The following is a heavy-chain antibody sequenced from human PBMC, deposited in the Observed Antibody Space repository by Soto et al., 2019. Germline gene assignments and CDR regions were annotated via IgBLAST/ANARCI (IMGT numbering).Heavy chain of an antibody. Sequence: SETLSLTCAVSGYSISGGYYWGWIRQPPGRGLEWVGSVYHNGNTYSSPSLKSRVTISVDTSRNRFSLKLSSVTAADTAVYYCARERPSCGGDCYSLGYPFDYWGQGTLVTSPQ. CDR2: VYHNGNT. V-gene: IGHV4-38-2*02. CDR1: GYSISGGYY. D-gene: IGHD2-21*02. J-gene: IGHJ4*02. CDR3: ARERPSCGGDCYSLGYPFDY.